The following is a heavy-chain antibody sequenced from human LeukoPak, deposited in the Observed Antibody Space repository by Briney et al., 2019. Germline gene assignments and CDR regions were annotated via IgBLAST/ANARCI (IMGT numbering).Heavy chain of an antibody. V-gene: IGHV3-30-3*01. J-gene: IGHJ4*02. Sequence: PGGSLRLSCVASGFTSSRYAMHWVRRAPGKGLEWVAFISYDGTNKYYAVSVKGRFTISRDNSRNTLFVQVNSLRAEDTAVYYCARAERNAGVFDYWGQGTLVTVSS. CDR2: ISYDGTNK. CDR3: ARAERNAGVFDY. CDR1: GFTSSRYA. D-gene: IGHD2-8*01.